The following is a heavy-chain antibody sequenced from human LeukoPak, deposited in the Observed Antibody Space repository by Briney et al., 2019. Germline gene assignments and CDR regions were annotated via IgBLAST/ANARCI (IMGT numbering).Heavy chain of an antibody. CDR1: EFTFSNYW. D-gene: IGHD3-10*01. Sequence: GGSLRLSCAASEFTFSNYWMSWVRQAPGKGLEWVAFIQYDGTKKYYADSLKGRFTISRDNSKNTLYVRMNSLRAEDTAVYYCAKFGELLAFDSWGQGTMVTVSS. CDR3: AKFGELLAFDS. J-gene: IGHJ3*02. V-gene: IGHV3-30*02. CDR2: IQYDGTKK.